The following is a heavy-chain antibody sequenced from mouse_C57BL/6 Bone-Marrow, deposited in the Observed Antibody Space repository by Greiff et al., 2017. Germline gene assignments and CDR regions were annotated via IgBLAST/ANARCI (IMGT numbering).Heavy chain of an antibody. J-gene: IGHJ2*01. D-gene: IGHD2-4*01. CDR3: ARADYDVDY. CDR1: GFTFSSYA. CDR2: ISDGGSYT. V-gene: IGHV5-4*03. Sequence: EVKLVESGGGLVKPGGSLKLSCAASGFTFSSYAMSWVRQTPEKRLEWVATISDGGSYTYYPDNVKGRFTISRDNAKNNLYLQMSHLKSEDTAMYYCARADYDVDYWGQGTTLTVSS.